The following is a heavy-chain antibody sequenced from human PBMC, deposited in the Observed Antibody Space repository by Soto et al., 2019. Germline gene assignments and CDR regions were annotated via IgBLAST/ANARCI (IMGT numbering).Heavy chain of an antibody. Sequence: GGSLRLSCAASGFTFSDSGMHWVRQAPGKGLEWVADIWQNGNKELYSASVNGRFTISRDNSQMTLYLQMNSLRVEETAIYYCAKDLGCLKNCFDPWGQGTLVTVSS. CDR3: AKDLGCLKNCFDP. V-gene: IGHV3-33*06. CDR1: GFTFSDSG. CDR2: IWQNGNKE. J-gene: IGHJ5*02. D-gene: IGHD2-15*01.